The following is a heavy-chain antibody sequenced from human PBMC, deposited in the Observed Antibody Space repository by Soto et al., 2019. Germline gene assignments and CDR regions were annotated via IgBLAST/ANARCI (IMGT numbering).Heavy chain of an antibody. Sequence: GGSLRLSCAGSGFTFNDAWMNWVRQAPGKGLEWVGRIKSESDGGTTAYAAPVKGRFTISRDDSKNTVYLQMNSLRTEDTALYYCMTDKQYRPAYWGQGTQVTVSS. D-gene: IGHD3-16*02. CDR2: IKSESDGGTT. J-gene: IGHJ4*02. V-gene: IGHV3-15*07. CDR1: GFTFNDAW. CDR3: MTDKQYRPAY.